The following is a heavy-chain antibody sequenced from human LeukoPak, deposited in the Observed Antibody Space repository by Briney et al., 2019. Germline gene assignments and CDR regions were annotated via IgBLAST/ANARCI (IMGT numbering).Heavy chain of an antibody. CDR3: AKLHKYYDSSGYGY. D-gene: IGHD3-22*01. J-gene: IGHJ4*02. Sequence: GESLKISCKGSGYSFTSYWIGWVRQMPGKGLEWMGAIYPGDCNTRYSPSFQGQVTISADKSISNAYLQWNSLKASDTAMYYCAKLHKYYDSSGYGYWGQGTLVTVSS. CDR2: IYPGDCNT. CDR1: GYSFTSYW. V-gene: IGHV5-51*01.